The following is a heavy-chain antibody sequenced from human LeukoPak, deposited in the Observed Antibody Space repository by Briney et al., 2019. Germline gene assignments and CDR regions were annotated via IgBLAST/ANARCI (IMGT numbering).Heavy chain of an antibody. CDR3: ARDQVPYSSDSYGNFQL. J-gene: IGHJ1*01. CDR1: GGSISSYY. D-gene: IGHD6-19*01. Sequence: SETLSLTCTVSGGSISSYYWSWIRQPPGKGLEWIGYIYYSGSTNYNPSLKSRVTISVDTSKNQFSLKLSSVTAADTAVYFCARDQVPYSSDSYGNFQLWGQGTLVIVSS. V-gene: IGHV4-59*01. CDR2: IYYSGST.